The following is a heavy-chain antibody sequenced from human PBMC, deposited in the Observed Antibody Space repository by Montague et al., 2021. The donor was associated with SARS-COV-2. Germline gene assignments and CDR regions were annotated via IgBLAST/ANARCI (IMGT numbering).Heavy chain of an antibody. V-gene: IGHV4-61*02. CDR3: ARRIDYYGIDV. CDR2: IDTSGNT. CDR1: GGSISSGSHY. J-gene: IGHJ6*02. D-gene: IGHD1-26*01. Sequence: TLSLTCTVSGGSISSGSHYWSWIRQPAGKGLEWIGRIDTSGNTKYISSLKSRVTISVDTSKNQFSLKLSSVTAADMAVYYCARRIDYYGIDVWGQGTTVTVSS.